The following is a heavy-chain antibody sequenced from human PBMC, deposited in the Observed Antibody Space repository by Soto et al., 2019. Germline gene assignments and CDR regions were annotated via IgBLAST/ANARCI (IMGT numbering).Heavy chain of an antibody. CDR1: DDSSSNYK. CDR3: VRQGFGRLHGLVDV. V-gene: IGHV4-59*08. D-gene: IGHD3-10*01. CDR2: IDSNGGT. Sequence: QVQLQESGPGLVKPSETLSLTCTVSDDSSSNYKWSWIRQPPGRRLEWIGYIDSNGGTSYNPSLQSRVTISIGTSTKQIFLKLSSVTAADTAVYYCVRQGFGRLHGLVDVWGQGTTVTVSS. J-gene: IGHJ6*02.